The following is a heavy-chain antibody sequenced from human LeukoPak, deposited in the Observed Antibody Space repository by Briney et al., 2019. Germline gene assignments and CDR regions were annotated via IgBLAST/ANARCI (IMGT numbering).Heavy chain of an antibody. CDR1: GYTFTSYG. D-gene: IGHD4-11*01. CDR2: ISAYNGNT. Sequence: ASVKVSCKASGYTFTSYGISWVRQAPGQGLEWMGWISAYNGNTNYAQKLQGRVTMTTDTSTSAAYMELRSLRSDDTAVYYCARDLTYTYWFDPWGQGTLVIVSS. V-gene: IGHV1-18*01. J-gene: IGHJ5*02. CDR3: ARDLTYTYWFDP.